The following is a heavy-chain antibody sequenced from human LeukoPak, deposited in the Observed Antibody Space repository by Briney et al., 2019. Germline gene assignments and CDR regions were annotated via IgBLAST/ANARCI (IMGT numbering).Heavy chain of an antibody. Sequence: SETLSLTCSVSGGSISSYYWSWIRQPPGKGLEWIGYIYTSGSTNYNPSLKSRVTISVDTSKNQFSLRLSSVTAPDTAVYYCARQAAVPVFDYWGQGTLVTVSS. J-gene: IGHJ4*02. V-gene: IGHV4-4*09. D-gene: IGHD6-13*01. CDR1: GGSISSYY. CDR3: ARQAAVPVFDY. CDR2: IYTSGST.